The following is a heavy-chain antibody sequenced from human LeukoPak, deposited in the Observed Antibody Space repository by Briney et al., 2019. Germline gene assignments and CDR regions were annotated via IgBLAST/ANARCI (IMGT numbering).Heavy chain of an antibody. Sequence: PSETLSLTCAVYRGSFSGFFWSWIRQPPGKGLEWIGDIKHSGGTAYNPSLKSRVTISVDTSKNQFSLKLSSVTAADTAVYYCARQYYYDSSGPYSGDYWGQETLVTVSS. D-gene: IGHD3-22*01. CDR3: ARQYYYDSSGPYSGDY. V-gene: IGHV4-34*01. CDR1: RGSFSGFF. CDR2: IKHSGGT. J-gene: IGHJ4*02.